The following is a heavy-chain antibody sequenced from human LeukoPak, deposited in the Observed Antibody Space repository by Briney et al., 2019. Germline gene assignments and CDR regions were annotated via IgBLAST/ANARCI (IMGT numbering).Heavy chain of an antibody. Sequence: PGGSLRLSCTASGFTFNNYVMNWVRQAPGKGLEWVSYISGSSGYIQYADSVRGRFTISRDNAKNSLSLQLNSLRDEDTAVYYCARDQSVGSDFRYFFDYWGQGTLVTVSS. CDR3: ARDQSVGSDFRYFFDY. CDR1: GFTFNNYV. CDR2: ISGSSGYI. D-gene: IGHD2-15*01. J-gene: IGHJ4*02. V-gene: IGHV3-48*02.